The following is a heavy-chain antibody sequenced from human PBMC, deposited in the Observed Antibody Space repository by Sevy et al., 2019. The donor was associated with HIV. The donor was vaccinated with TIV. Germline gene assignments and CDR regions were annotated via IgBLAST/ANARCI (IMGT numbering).Heavy chain of an antibody. CDR2: INAGNGNT. CDR1: GYTFTSYA. Sequence: ASVKVSCKASGYTFTSYAMHWVRQAPGQRLEWMGWINAGNGNTKYSQKFQGRVTITRDTSASTANMELSSLRYEETAVYYCARSSGEYSSGWYSDYYYYGMDVWGQGTTVTVSS. CDR3: ARSSGEYSSGWYSDYYYYGMDV. V-gene: IGHV1-3*01. D-gene: IGHD6-19*01. J-gene: IGHJ6*02.